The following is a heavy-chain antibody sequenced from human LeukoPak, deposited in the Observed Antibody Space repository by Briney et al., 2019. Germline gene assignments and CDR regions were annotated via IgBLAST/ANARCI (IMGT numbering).Heavy chain of an antibody. J-gene: IGHJ4*02. D-gene: IGHD4-17*01. Sequence: GGSLRLSCAASGFTFSSYWMHWVRQAPGKGLVWVSRINSDGSSTSYADSVKGRFTISRDNAKNTLYLQMNGLRAEDTAVYYCARDPPYGDYAYYFDYWGQGTLVTVSS. CDR3: ARDPPYGDYAYYFDY. CDR2: INSDGSST. V-gene: IGHV3-74*01. CDR1: GFTFSSYW.